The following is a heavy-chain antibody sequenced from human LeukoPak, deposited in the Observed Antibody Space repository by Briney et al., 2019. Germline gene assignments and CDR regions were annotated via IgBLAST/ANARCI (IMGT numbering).Heavy chain of an antibody. J-gene: IGHJ4*02. CDR2: ITSSDRT. D-gene: IGHD4-17*01. V-gene: IGHV3-23*01. CDR3: AKGDYGDCY. CDR1: GFTFSSYA. Sequence: GGSLRLSCAASGFTFSSYAVAWVRQARGKGLEWVSSITSSDRTYYADSVKGRFTISRDNSKNTLYMEMTSLRAEDTAVYYCAKGDYGDCYWGQGTLVTVSS.